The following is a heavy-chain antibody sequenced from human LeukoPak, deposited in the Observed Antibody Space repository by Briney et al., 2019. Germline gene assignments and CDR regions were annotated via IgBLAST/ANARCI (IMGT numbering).Heavy chain of an antibody. D-gene: IGHD3-22*01. V-gene: IGHV3-9*01. CDR3: ARFPGDSSSLADAFDI. CDR2: ISWNSGSI. J-gene: IGHJ3*02. Sequence: PGRSLRLSCAASGFTFDDYAMHWVRQAPGKGLEWVSGISWNSGSIGYADSVKGRFTISRDNAKNSLYLQMNSLRAEDTALYYCARFPGDSSSLADAFDIWGQGTMVTVSS. CDR1: GFTFDDYA.